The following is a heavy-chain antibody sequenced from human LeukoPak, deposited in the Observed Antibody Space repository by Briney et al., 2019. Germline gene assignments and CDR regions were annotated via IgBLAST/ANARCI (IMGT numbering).Heavy chain of an antibody. Sequence: PGGSLRLSCAASGFTFSSYSMNWVRQAPGKGLEWVSSISSSSSYIYYADSVKGRFTISRDNAKNSLYLQMNSLRAEDTAVYYCARGLDSSGWYVWSRHEAYFDYWGQGTLVTVSS. CDR3: ARGLDSSGWYVWSRHEAYFDY. V-gene: IGHV3-21*01. CDR2: ISSSSSYI. CDR1: GFTFSSYS. J-gene: IGHJ4*02. D-gene: IGHD6-19*01.